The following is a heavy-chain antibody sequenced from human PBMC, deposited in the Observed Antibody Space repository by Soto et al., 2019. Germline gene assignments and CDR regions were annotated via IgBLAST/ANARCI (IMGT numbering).Heavy chain of an antibody. CDR3: ARTPQTGNDFHV. CDR1: GFTLSDHY. V-gene: IGHV3-72*01. CDR2: SGDRRTSYST. J-gene: IGHJ6*02. D-gene: IGHD1-1*01. Sequence: EVQLVESGGGLVQPGGSLRLSCAASGFTLSDHYIDWVRQAPEKGLEWVGRSGDRRTSYSTEYAASGKGRFTISRDDSKNSMDLQMNSLKTEDTAVYYCARTPQTGNDFHVWGQGTTVTVSS.